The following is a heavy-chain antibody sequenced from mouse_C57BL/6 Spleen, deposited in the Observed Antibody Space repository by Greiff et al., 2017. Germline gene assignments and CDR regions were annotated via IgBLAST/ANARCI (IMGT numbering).Heavy chain of an antibody. CDR3: ARTGDGYSGYYAMDY. J-gene: IGHJ4*01. Sequence: QVQLQQPGTELVKPGASVKLSCKASGYTFTSYWMHWVKQRPGQGLEWIGNINPSNGGTNHNEKFKSKATLTVDKSSSTAYMQLSSLTSEDSAVYYCARTGDGYSGYYAMDYWGQGTSVTVSS. D-gene: IGHD2-3*01. V-gene: IGHV1-53*01. CDR1: GYTFTSYW. CDR2: INPSNGGT.